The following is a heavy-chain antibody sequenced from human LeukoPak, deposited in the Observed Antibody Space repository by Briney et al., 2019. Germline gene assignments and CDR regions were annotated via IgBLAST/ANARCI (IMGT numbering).Heavy chain of an antibody. CDR2: VRGSGGST. D-gene: IGHD1-1*01. V-gene: IGHV3-23*01. J-gene: IGHJ5*02. Sequence: GGSLRLSCAASGFTFSSYAMNWVRQAPGKGLEWVSVVRGSGGSTYYADSVKGRFTISRDNSKNTLYLQMSNLRVEDTAMYYCARPTDTSNNWFDPWGQGTLVTVSS. CDR1: GFTFSSYA. CDR3: ARPTDTSNNWFDP.